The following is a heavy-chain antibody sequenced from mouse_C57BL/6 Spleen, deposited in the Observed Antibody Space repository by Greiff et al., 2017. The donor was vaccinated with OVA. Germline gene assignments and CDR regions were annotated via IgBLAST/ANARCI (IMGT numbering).Heavy chain of an antibody. V-gene: IGHV5-17*01. CDR1: GITFSDYG. D-gene: IGHD1-1*01. CDR3: ARIHYYGSSSYYAMDY. J-gene: IGHJ4*01. CDR2: ISSGSSTI. Sequence: EVKLVESGGGLVKPGGSLKLSCAASGITFSDYGMHWVRQAPEKGLEWVAYISSGSSTIYYADTVKGRFTISRDNAKNTLFLQMTSLRSEDTAMYYCARIHYYGSSSYYAMDYWGQGTSVTVSS.